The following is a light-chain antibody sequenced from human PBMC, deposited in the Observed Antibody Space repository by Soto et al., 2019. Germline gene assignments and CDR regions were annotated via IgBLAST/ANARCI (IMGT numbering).Light chain of an antibody. CDR3: QQYGSSPLT. J-gene: IGKJ5*01. V-gene: IGKV3D-20*01. CDR2: DPS. CDR1: QRVSTSY. Sequence: EIVLTQSPATLSFSPGERATLSCGATQRVSTSYLAGYQENPGLAPRLLIYDPSNRATGIPDRFSGSGSGTDFILTISRLEPEDFAVYYCQQYGSSPLTFGQGTRLEIK.